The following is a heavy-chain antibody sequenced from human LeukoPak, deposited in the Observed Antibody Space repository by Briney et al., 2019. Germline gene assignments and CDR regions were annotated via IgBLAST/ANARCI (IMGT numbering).Heavy chain of an antibody. J-gene: IGHJ2*01. CDR1: GFTFSTYW. CDR3: ARGVEGGKRGYSYRPSRYFDL. CDR2: MKGDGSEI. D-gene: IGHD5-18*01. V-gene: IGHV3-7*01. Sequence: PGGSLRLSCAASGFTFSTYWMTWVRQAPGKGLEWVANMKGDGSEIHYVDSVKGRFTISRDNAKNSLYLQMNSLRVEDTAVYYCARGVEGGKRGYSYRPSRYFDLWGRGTLVTVSS.